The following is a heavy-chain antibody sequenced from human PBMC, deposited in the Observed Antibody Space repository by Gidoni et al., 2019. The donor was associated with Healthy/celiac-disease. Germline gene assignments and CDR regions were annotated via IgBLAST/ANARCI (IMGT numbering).Heavy chain of an antibody. CDR1: GGSFSGYY. J-gene: IGHJ5*02. V-gene: IGHV4-34*01. D-gene: IGHD3-3*01. CDR3: ARGQKSHWSGGNWFDP. Sequence: QVQLQQWGAGLLKPSETLSLTCAVYGGSFSGYYWSWIRQPPGKGLEWIGEINHSGSTNYNPSLKSRVTISVDTSKNQFSLKRSSVTAADTAVYYCARGQKSHWSGGNWFDPWGQGTLVTVSS. CDR2: INHSGST.